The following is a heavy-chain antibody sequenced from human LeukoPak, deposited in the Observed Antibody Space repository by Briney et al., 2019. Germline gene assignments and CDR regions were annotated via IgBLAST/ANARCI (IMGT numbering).Heavy chain of an antibody. Sequence: GASVKVSCKVSGYTLTELSMHWVRQAPGKGLEWMGGFDPEDGETIYAQKFQGRVTMTEDTSTDTAYMELSSLRYEDTAVYYCATEGNDAGAFDVWGQGTMVTVSS. D-gene: IGHD1-1*01. J-gene: IGHJ3*01. CDR1: GYTLTELS. CDR2: FDPEDGET. V-gene: IGHV1-24*01. CDR3: ATEGNDAGAFDV.